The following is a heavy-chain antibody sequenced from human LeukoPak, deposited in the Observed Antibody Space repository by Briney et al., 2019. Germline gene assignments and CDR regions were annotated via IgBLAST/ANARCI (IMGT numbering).Heavy chain of an antibody. CDR3: AKESGKFDY. V-gene: IGHV3-43*02. J-gene: IGHJ4*02. CDR2: ISGDGVST. Sequence: GGSLRLSCVASGLPIADFAMHWVRQAPGKGLEWVSLISGDGVSTFYADSVKGRFSISRDNSKNSLYLEMNSLRTEDAAMYYCAKESGKFDYWGQGTLVAVSS. CDR1: GLPIADFA.